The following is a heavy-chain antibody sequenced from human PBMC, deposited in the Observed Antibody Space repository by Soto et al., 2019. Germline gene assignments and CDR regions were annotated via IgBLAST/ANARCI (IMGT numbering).Heavy chain of an antibody. CDR2: IIPIFGTA. CDR3: AREGIAARPEYYYGMDV. CDR1: GGTFSSYA. V-gene: IGHV1-69*01. D-gene: IGHD6-6*01. J-gene: IGHJ6*02. Sequence: QVQLVQSGAEVKKPGSSVKVSCKASGGTFSSYAISWVRQAPGQGLEWMGGIIPIFGTANYAQKFQGRVTITADESTSTAYMELSSLRSEDTAGYYCAREGIAARPEYYYGMDVWGQGTTVTVSS.